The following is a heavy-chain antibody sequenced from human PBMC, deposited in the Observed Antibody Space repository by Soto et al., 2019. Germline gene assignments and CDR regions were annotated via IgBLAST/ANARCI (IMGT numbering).Heavy chain of an antibody. J-gene: IGHJ6*02. CDR2: ISAYNGNT. Sequence: ASVKVSCKASGYTFTSYGISWVRQAPGQGLECMGWISAYNGNTNYAQKLQGRVTMTTXTXXSXXXMXLXXLRSDDTAVYYCARDYAIMDVWGQGTTVTVSS. V-gene: IGHV1-18*01. CDR1: GYTFTSYG. CDR3: ARDYAIMDV. D-gene: IGHD2-8*01.